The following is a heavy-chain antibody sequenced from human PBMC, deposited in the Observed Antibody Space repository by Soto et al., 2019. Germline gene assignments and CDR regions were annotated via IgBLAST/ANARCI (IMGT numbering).Heavy chain of an antibody. D-gene: IGHD2-21*02. Sequence: SETLSLTCTVSGGSISGYYWSWIRQPPGKGLEWIGNVYYSGGAKYNPSVKRRVSISVDTSKNQFSLNLSSVTAADTAVYYCTRDGDGRMTTNPYYYYGMDVWGPGITVTAP. CDR2: VYYSGGA. J-gene: IGHJ6*02. CDR1: GGSISGYY. CDR3: TRDGDGRMTTNPYYYYGMDV. V-gene: IGHV4-59*01.